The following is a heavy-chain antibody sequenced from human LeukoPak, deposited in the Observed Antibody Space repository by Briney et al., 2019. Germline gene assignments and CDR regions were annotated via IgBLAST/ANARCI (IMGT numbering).Heavy chain of an antibody. D-gene: IGHD3-10*01. J-gene: IGHJ4*02. CDR1: GGTFSSYA. CDR2: IIPIFGTA. CDR3: ASYYYGSGAFDY. Sequence: SVKVSCKASGGTFSSYAISWVRQAPGQGLEWMGGIIPIFGTANYAQKFQGRVTITTDESTSTAYMELSSLRSEDTAVYYCASYYYGSGAFDYWGQGTLVTVSS. V-gene: IGHV1-69*05.